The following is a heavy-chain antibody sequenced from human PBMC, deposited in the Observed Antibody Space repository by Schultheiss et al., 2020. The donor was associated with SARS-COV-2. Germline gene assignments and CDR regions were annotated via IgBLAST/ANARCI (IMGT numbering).Heavy chain of an antibody. CDR1: GGSFSDYY. D-gene: IGHD3-22*01. CDR3: ARGSYDSSDDWYFDL. CDR2: IYHSGST. J-gene: IGHJ2*01. Sequence: SETLSLTCAVYGGSFSDYYWSWIRQPPGKGLEWIGSIYHSGSTNYNPSLKSRVTISVDTSKNQFSLKLSSVTAADTAVYYCARGSYDSSDDWYFDLWGRGTLVTVSS. V-gene: IGHV4-34*01.